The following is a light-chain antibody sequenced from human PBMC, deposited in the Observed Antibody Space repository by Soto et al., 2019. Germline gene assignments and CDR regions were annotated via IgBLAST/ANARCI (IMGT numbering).Light chain of an antibody. Sequence: IQMTQSASSLSASVGDSVTITCQASQDISNYLSWYQQKPGKAPKLLIYGASNLETGVPSRFSGSGSGTDFTFTISSLQTEGIATYYCQQDNNLPWTFGQGTRLGIK. CDR2: GAS. CDR3: QQDNNLPWT. V-gene: IGKV1-33*01. J-gene: IGKJ5*01. CDR1: QDISNY.